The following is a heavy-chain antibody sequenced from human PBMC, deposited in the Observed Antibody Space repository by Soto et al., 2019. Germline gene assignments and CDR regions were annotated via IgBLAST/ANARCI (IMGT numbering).Heavy chain of an antibody. CDR2: MNHNSGNT. CDR1: GYTFTSYD. CDR3: ARAQQVRGFDP. V-gene: IGHV1-8*01. J-gene: IGHJ5*02. Sequence: QVQLVQSGAEVKKPGASVKVSCKASGYTFTSYDINWVRQATGQGLEWMGWMNHNSGNTGYAQKFQGRFPMPMNTSISTAYMELSSLRPEDTAVYYCARAQQVRGFDPWCQGTQVTVSS. D-gene: IGHD6-13*01.